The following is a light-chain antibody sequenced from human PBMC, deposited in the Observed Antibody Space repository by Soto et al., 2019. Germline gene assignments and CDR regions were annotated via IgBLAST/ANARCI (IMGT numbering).Light chain of an antibody. Sequence: EIVMTQSPAILSVSPGERATLSCRASQSVSNNLAWYQFRPGQAPRLLIYGASTRATDIPVRFSGSGSGTDFTLTISILQSEDSAVYYCQHYNKWSPPLTFGGGTKVEIK. CDR2: GAS. J-gene: IGKJ4*01. CDR3: QHYNKWSPPLT. V-gene: IGKV3-15*01. CDR1: QSVSNN.